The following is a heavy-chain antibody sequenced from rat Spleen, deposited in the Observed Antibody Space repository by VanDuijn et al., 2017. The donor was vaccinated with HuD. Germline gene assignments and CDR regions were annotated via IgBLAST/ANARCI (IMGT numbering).Heavy chain of an antibody. CDR2: IIYDGSST. Sequence: EVQLVESGGGLVQPGRSLKLSCAASGFTFSDYAMAWVRQAPKKGLEWVATIIYDGSSTYYRDSVKGRFTISRDNAKSTLYLQMDSLRSEDTATYYCARRTTGILWYFDYWGQGVMVTVSS. CDR1: GFTFSDYA. J-gene: IGHJ2*01. V-gene: IGHV5-17*01. D-gene: IGHD1-7*01. CDR3: ARRTTGILWYFDY.